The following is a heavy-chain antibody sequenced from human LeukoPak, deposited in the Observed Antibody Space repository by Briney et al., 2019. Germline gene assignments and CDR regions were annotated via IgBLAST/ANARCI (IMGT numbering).Heavy chain of an antibody. V-gene: IGHV4-34*01. J-gene: IGHJ6*03. Sequence: SETLSLTCAVYGGSFSGYYWSWIRQPPGKGLEWIGEINHSGSTNYNPSLKSRVTISVYTSKNQFSLKLSSVTAADTAVYYCVRVLVPALTYYMDVWGKGTTVTVSS. CDR1: GGSFSGYY. CDR3: VRVLVPALTYYMDV. D-gene: IGHD2-2*01. CDR2: INHSGST.